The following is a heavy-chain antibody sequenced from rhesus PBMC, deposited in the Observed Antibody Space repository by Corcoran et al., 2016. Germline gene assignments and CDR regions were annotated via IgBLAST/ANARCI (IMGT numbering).Heavy chain of an antibody. D-gene: IGHD1-1-1*01. V-gene: IGHV4-160*01. CDR3: ARQGVAGTIAAFDF. J-gene: IGHJ3*01. CDR1: GGSVRGYW. CDR2: IRSGGST. Sequence: QVQLQQWGEGLVKPSETLSLTCAVYGGSVRGYWWGWIRQPPGKGRERIGRIRSGGSTNHNPSLKIEVTISIDTSKNQFSLKLSSVTAADTAVYYCARQGVAGTIAAFDFWGQGLRVTVSS.